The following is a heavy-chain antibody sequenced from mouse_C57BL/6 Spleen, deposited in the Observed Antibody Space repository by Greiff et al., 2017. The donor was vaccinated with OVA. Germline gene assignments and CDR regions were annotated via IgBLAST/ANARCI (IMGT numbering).Heavy chain of an antibody. CDR1: GYAFSSSW. CDR3: ARKRNYVLDY. CDR2: IYPGDGDT. V-gene: IGHV1-82*01. D-gene: IGHD2-1*01. J-gene: IGHJ2*01. Sequence: QVQLQQSGPELVKPGASVKISCKASGYAFSSSWMNWVKQRPGKGLEWIGRIYPGDGDTNYNGKFKGKATLTADKSSSTAYMQLSSLTSEDSAVYFCARKRNYVLDYWGQGTTLTVSS.